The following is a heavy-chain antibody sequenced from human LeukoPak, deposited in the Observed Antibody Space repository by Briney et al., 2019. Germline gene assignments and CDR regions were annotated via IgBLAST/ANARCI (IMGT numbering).Heavy chain of an antibody. D-gene: IGHD1-26*01. CDR3: AKDLVFGSVRSFLDL. Sequence: GGSLRLSCAASGFTFSSYAMHWVRQAPGKGLEWVAVISYDGSNKYYADSVKGRFTISRDNSKNTLYLQMNSLRAEDTAVYYCAKDLVFGSVRSFLDLWAEGPLVTVPS. V-gene: IGHV3-30*04. CDR2: ISYDGSNK. J-gene: IGHJ4*02. CDR1: GFTFSSYA.